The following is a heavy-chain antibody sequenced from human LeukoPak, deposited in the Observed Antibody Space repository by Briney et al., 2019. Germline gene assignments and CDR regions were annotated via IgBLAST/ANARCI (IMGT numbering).Heavy chain of an antibody. D-gene: IGHD6-6*01. J-gene: IGHJ4*02. Sequence: GGSLRLSCAASGFIFSSYGMHWVRQAPGKGLEWVAFIRYDGSKKYYADSVKGRFTISRDNSKNTLYLQMNSLRVEDTAIYYCARGGAARPDFWGQGTLVTVSS. CDR3: ARGGAARPDF. CDR1: GFIFSSYG. V-gene: IGHV3-30*02. CDR2: IRYDGSKK.